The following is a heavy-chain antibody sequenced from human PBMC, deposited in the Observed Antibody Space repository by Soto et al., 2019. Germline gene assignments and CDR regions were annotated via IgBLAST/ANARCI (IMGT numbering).Heavy chain of an antibody. CDR2: INSDGSST. D-gene: IGHD3-3*01. J-gene: IGHJ3*02. CDR3: AGSGYYRVSAFDI. CDR1: GFTFSSYW. Sequence: GGSLRLSCAASGFTFSSYWMHWVRQAPGKGLVWVSRINSDGSSTSYADSVKGRFTISRDNAKNTLYLQMNSLRAEDTAVYYCAGSGYYRVSAFDIWGQGTMVTV. V-gene: IGHV3-74*01.